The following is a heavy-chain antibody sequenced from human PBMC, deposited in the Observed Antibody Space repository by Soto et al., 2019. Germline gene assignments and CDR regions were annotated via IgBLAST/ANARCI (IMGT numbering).Heavy chain of an antibody. CDR2: IYYSGST. V-gene: IGHV4-59*01. D-gene: IGHD6-25*01. CDR3: AGGYSDTWYLV. CDR1: GGSISSYY. J-gene: IGHJ4*01. Sequence: SETLSLTCTVSGGSISSYYWSWIRQPPGKGLGWIQYIYYSGSTNYNPSLKSRVTISVDTSKNQFSLKLSSVTAADTATYYCAGGYSDTWYLVWGLGTSVTVSS.